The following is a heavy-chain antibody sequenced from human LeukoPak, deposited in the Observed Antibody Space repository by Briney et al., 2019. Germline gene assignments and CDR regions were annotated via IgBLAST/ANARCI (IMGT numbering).Heavy chain of an antibody. CDR2: IYYSGSI. V-gene: IGHV4-59*01. CDR3: ARDLASSLFDI. D-gene: IGHD3-3*02. CDR1: GGSISSYY. Sequence: SETLSLTCTVSGGSISSYYWSWIRQPPGKGLEWIGYIYYSGSINYNPSLKSRVTISVDTSKNQFSLKLSSVTAADTAVYYCARDLASSLFDIWGQGTMVTVSS. J-gene: IGHJ3*02.